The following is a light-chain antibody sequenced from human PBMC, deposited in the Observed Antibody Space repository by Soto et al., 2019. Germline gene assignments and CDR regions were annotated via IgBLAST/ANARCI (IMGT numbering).Light chain of an antibody. CDR3: QQYGASRWT. J-gene: IGKJ1*01. V-gene: IGKV3-20*01. Sequence: DIVLTQSPGTLSLSPGERASLSCRASQSVASAYLAWYQHKPGQAPRLLSFGASSRATGIPDRFSVSGSGADFTRTSSRLEPEDYAVYFCQQYGASRWTFGKGTKVEAK. CDR2: GAS. CDR1: QSVASAY.